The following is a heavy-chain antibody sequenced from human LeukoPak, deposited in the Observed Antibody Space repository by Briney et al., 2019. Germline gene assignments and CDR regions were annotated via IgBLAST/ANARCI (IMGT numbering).Heavy chain of an antibody. CDR1: GGSITHYY. J-gene: IGHJ5*02. CDR2: IYYSGST. Sequence: PSETLSLTCTVSGGSITHYYWTWIRQPPGKGLEWIGSIYYSGSTYYNPSLKSRVTISVDTSKNQFSLKLSSVTAADTAVYYCALSSTGDWFDPWGQGTLVTVSS. V-gene: IGHV4-59*04. CDR3: ALSSTGDWFDP. D-gene: IGHD2-2*01.